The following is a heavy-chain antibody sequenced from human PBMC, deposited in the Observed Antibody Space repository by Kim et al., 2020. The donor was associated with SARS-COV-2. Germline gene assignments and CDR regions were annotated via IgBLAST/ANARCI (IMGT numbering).Heavy chain of an antibody. V-gene: IGHV5-51*01. J-gene: IGHJ6*02. CDR1: GYSFTSYW. CDR3: ARWLDYDILTGYSGYYGMDV. CDR2: IYPGDSDT. Sequence: GESLKISCKGSGYSFTSYWIGWVRQMPGKGLEWMGIIYPGDSDTRYSPSFQGQVTISADKSISTAYLQWSSLKASDTAMYYCARWLDYDILTGYSGYYGMDVWGQGTTVTVSS. D-gene: IGHD3-9*01.